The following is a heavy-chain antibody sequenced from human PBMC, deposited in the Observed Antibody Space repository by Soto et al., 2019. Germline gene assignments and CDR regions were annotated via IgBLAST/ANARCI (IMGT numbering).Heavy chain of an antibody. V-gene: IGHV1-69*12. CDR1: GGTFSSYA. Sequence: QVQLVQSGAEVKKPGSSVKVSCKASGGTFSSYAISWVRQAPGQGLEWMGGIIPIFGTANYAQKFQGRVTMTADESTSTAYRELSSLRSEDTAVYYCARGCGLIMGSGGSCFDYWGQGTLVTVSS. CDR3: ARGCGLIMGSGGSCFDY. CDR2: IIPIFGTA. J-gene: IGHJ4*02. D-gene: IGHD2-15*01.